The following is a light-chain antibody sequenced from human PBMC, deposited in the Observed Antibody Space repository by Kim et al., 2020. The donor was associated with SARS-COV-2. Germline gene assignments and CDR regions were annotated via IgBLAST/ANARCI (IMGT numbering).Light chain of an antibody. J-gene: IGLJ1*01. CDR2: EVS. Sequence: QSALTQPPSASGSPGQSVTISCTGTSSDVGGYNYVSWYQQHPGKAPKLMIYEVSKRPSGVPDRFSGSKSGNTASLTVSWLQAEDEADYYCSSYAGSNNFVFGSGTEVTVL. CDR1: SSDVGGYNY. CDR3: SSYAGSNNFV. V-gene: IGLV2-8*01.